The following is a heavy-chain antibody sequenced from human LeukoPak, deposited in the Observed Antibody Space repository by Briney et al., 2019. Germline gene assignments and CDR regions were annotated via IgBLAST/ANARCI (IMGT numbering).Heavy chain of an antibody. J-gene: IGHJ5*01. V-gene: IGHV3-21*01. CDR3: ARADRLMVYASGCDP. CDR1: GFTFSSYS. Sequence: GGSLRLSCAASGFTFSSYSMNWVRQAPGKGLEWVSSISSSSSYIYYADSVKGRFTISRDNTKNSLYLQMNSLRAEDTAVYYCARADRLMVYASGCDPWGQGTLVTVSS. CDR2: ISSSSSYI. D-gene: IGHD2-8*01.